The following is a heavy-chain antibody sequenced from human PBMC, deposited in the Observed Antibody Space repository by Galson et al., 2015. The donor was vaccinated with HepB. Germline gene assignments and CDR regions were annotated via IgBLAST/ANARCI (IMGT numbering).Heavy chain of an antibody. CDR3: AKAMVQAEGYMDV. Sequence: SLRLSCAASGFTFSSYGMHWVRQAPGKGLEWVAVISYDGSNKYYADSVKGRFTISRDNSKNTLYLQMNSLRAEDTAVYYCAKAMVQAEGYMDVWGKGTTVTVSS. CDR2: ISYDGSNK. V-gene: IGHV3-30*18. J-gene: IGHJ6*03. D-gene: IGHD3-10*01. CDR1: GFTFSSYG.